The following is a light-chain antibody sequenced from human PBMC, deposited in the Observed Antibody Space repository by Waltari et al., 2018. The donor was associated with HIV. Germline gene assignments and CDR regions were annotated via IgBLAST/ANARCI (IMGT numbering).Light chain of an antibody. V-gene: IGLV1-47*01. J-gene: IGLJ2*01. CDR1: SPNIGSNC. Sequence: QSVLTQPPSASGTPGQRVTISCSGSSPNIGSNCVYWNHHLPGTAPKLLVYRNNQRPSGVPDRLSGSKSGTSSSLAISGLRSEDEADYYCATWNDSLVGGGTKLTVL. CDR3: ATWNDSL. CDR2: RNN.